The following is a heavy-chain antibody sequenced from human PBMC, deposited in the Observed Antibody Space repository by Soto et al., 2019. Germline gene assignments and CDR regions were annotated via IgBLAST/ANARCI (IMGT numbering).Heavy chain of an antibody. CDR3: ASRDINDSNYGMDV. Sequence: PSETLSLTCTVSGGSISSSSYYWGWIRQPPGKGLEWIGSIYYSGSTYYNPSLKSRVTISVDTSKNQFSLKLSSVTAADTAVYYCASRDINDSNYGMDVWGQGTTVTVSS. CDR1: GGSISSSSYY. J-gene: IGHJ6*02. CDR2: IYYSGST. D-gene: IGHD3-9*01. V-gene: IGHV4-39*01.